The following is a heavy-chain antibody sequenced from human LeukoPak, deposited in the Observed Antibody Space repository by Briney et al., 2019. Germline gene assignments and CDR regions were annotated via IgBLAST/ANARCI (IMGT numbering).Heavy chain of an antibody. Sequence: SETLSLTCTVSGGSISNYYWSWIRQPPGKGLEWIGYIYYSGSTNYNPSLKSRVTISVDTSKNQFSLKLSSVPAANTAVYYCARSVEDYGGNAVDWNYWGQGTLVTVAS. J-gene: IGHJ4*02. V-gene: IGHV4-59*01. CDR3: ARSVEDYGGNAVDWNY. CDR1: GGSISNYY. D-gene: IGHD4-23*01. CDR2: IYYSGST.